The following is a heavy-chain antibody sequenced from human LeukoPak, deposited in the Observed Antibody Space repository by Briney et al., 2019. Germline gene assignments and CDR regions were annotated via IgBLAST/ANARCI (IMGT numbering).Heavy chain of an antibody. Sequence: SETLSLTCTVSGGSISSSSYYWGWIRQPPGKGLEWIGSIYYSGSTYYNPSLKSRVTISVDTSKNQFSLKLSSVTAADTAVYYCARVARNYNWFDPWGQGTLVTVSS. J-gene: IGHJ5*02. CDR3: ARVARNYNWFDP. CDR1: GGSISSSSYY. V-gene: IGHV4-39*07. D-gene: IGHD5-24*01. CDR2: IYYSGST.